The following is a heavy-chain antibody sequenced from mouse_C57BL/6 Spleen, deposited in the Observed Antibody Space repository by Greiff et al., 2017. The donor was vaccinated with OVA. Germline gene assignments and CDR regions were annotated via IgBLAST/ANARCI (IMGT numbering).Heavy chain of an antibody. Sequence: EVQLQQSGPELVKPGASVKISCKASGYSFTDYNMTWVKQSHGKSLEWIGVINPNSGTTSYNQQFKGKATLTVDQSSSIAYMQLNSLTSEDSAVEYCARELLRYGWYFDVWGTGTTVTVSS. CDR1: GYSFTDYN. CDR2: INPNSGTT. V-gene: IGHV1-39*01. D-gene: IGHD1-1*01. J-gene: IGHJ1*03. CDR3: ARELLRYGWYFDV.